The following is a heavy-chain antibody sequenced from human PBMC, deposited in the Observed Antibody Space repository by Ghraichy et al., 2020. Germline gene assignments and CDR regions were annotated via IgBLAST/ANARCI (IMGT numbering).Heavy chain of an antibody. J-gene: IGHJ4*02. CDR1: GFTFSDNQ. CDR2: ISGSGYTI. D-gene: IGHD6-19*01. CDR3: ARDLYTSGQYYFDF. Sequence: GGSLRLSCAASGFTFSDNQMSWVRQAPGKGLEWISYISGSGYTIYYAESVRGRFTLSRDNAKNSLFLHLNSLRAEDTAVYYCARDLYTSGQYYFDFWGQGTLVTVSS. V-gene: IGHV3-11*01.